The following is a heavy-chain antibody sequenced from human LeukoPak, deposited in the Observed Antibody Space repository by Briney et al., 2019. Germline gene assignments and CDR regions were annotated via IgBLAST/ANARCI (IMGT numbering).Heavy chain of an antibody. CDR2: FYYNGSS. CDR1: GGSISSGDYY. Sequence: PSETLSLTCTVSGGSISSGDYYWSWIPQHPGKGLEWFGYFYYNGSSYSNPSLQSRVPISVDTSKNQFSVKLSSVTAADTAVHYCARETDCSSTSCYLSYYYYYMDVWGKGTTVTVSS. J-gene: IGHJ6*03. CDR3: ARETDCSSTSCYLSYYYYYMDV. V-gene: IGHV4-31*03. D-gene: IGHD2-2*01.